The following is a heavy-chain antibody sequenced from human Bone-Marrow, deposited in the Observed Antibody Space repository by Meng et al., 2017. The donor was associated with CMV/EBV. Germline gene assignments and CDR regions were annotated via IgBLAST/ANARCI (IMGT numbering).Heavy chain of an antibody. CDR1: GFILSGYW. J-gene: IGHJ5*02. D-gene: IGHD3-9*01. Sequence: LRRSCAASGFILSGYWMSWVRQAPGKGLEWVANIQKDGDEKYYVDSVKGRFTISRDNAQNSVFLEVNSLRAEDTAVYYCVRDLRYFEHWGQGTLVTVSS. CDR3: VRDLRYFEH. CDR2: IQKDGDEK. V-gene: IGHV3-7*05.